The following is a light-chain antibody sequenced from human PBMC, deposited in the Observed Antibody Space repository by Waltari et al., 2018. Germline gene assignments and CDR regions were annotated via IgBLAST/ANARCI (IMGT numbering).Light chain of an antibody. CDR3: QQYNNWPET. CDR2: GGS. Sequence: DIVLTQSPATLSVSPGERATLSRRASQSIGSNLARYQHKPGQAPRFLIYGGSTRATGIPARFSGSGSGTEFTLTISSLQSAEFAVYYCQQYNNWPETFGQGTKVEIK. V-gene: IGKV3-15*01. CDR1: QSIGSN. J-gene: IGKJ1*01.